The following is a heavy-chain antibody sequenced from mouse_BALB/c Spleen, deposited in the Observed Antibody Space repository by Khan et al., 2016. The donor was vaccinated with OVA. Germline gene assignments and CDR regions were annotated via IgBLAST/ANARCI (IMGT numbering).Heavy chain of an antibody. Sequence: QVQLQQPGAELVKPGTSVKISCKASGYTFTSYYMYWVKQRPGQGLEWIGGINPNNGDSNFNEKFKSKATLTVDKSSSTAYMQIGILTSEDSSVYYGARSGYGNPFAYWGQGTLVTVSA. V-gene: IGHV1S81*02. CDR3: ARSGYGNPFAY. CDR2: INPNNGDS. CDR1: GYTFTSYY. D-gene: IGHD2-1*01. J-gene: IGHJ3*01.